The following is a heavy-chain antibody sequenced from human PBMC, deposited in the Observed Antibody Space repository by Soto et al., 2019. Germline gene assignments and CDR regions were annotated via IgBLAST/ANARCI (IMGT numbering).Heavy chain of an antibody. Sequence: PSETLSLPCTVSGGSISSYYWSWIRQPPGKGLEWIGYIYYSGSTNYNPSLKSRVTISVDTSKNQFSLKLSSVTAADTAVYYCARGYYGSGSYKRVSYYYGMDVWGQGTTVTVSS. CDR1: GGSISSYY. V-gene: IGHV4-59*01. D-gene: IGHD3-10*01. J-gene: IGHJ6*02. CDR3: ARGYYGSGSYKRVSYYYGMDV. CDR2: IYYSGST.